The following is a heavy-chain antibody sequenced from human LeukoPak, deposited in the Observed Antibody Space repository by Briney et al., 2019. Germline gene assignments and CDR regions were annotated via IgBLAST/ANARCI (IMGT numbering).Heavy chain of an antibody. CDR2: ISYDGSNK. D-gene: IGHD3-9*01. CDR1: GFTFSSYA. Sequence: GGSLRLSCAASGFTFSSYAMHWVRQAPGKGLEWVAVISYDGSNKYYADSVKGRFTISRDNAKNSLYLQMDSLRAEDTAVYYCATLLRYFDWSHFDYWGQGTLVTVSS. CDR3: ATLLRYFDWSHFDY. J-gene: IGHJ4*02. V-gene: IGHV3-30-3*01.